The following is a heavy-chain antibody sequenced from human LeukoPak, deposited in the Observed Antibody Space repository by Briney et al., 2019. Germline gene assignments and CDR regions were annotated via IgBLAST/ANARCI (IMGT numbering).Heavy chain of an antibody. CDR3: ARDQWYYGSGSLSYFDY. Sequence: ASVKVSCKASGYTFTSYGISWVRQAPGQGLEWMGWISAYNGNTNYAQKLQGRVTMTTDTSTSTAYMELRSLRSDHTAVYYCARDQWYYGSGSLSYFDYWGQGTLVTVSS. D-gene: IGHD3-10*01. CDR2: ISAYNGNT. V-gene: IGHV1-18*01. J-gene: IGHJ4*02. CDR1: GYTFTSYG.